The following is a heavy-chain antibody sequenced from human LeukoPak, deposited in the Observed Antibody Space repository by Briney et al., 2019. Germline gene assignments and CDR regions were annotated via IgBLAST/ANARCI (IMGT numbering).Heavy chain of an antibody. V-gene: IGHV3-30-3*01. Sequence: QPGRSLRLYCAASGFTFSSYAMHWVRQAPGKGLEWVAVISYDGSNKYYADSVKGRFTISRDNSKNTLYLQMNSLRAEDTAVYYCARGYSSSSKGVDYWGQGTLVTVFS. CDR2: ISYDGSNK. CDR1: GFTFSSYA. CDR3: ARGYSSSSKGVDY. J-gene: IGHJ4*02. D-gene: IGHD6-6*01.